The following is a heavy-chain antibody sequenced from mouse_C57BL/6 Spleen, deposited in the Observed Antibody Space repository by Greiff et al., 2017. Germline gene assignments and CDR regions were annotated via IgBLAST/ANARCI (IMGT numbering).Heavy chain of an antibody. D-gene: IGHD2-14*01. CDR2: INPGSGGT. CDR1: GYAFTNYL. CDR3: ARGWYEGYFDY. J-gene: IGHJ2*01. Sequence: QVQLQQSGAELVRPGTSVKVSCKASGYAFTNYLIEWVKQRPGQGLEWIGVINPGSGGTNYNEKFKGKATLTADKSSSTAYMQLSSLTSEDSAVYFCARGWYEGYFDYWGQGTTLTVSS. V-gene: IGHV1-54*01.